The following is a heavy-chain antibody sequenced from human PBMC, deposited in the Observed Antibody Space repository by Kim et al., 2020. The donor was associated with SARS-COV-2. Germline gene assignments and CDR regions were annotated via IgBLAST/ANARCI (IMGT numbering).Heavy chain of an antibody. J-gene: IGHJ5*02. D-gene: IGHD3-16*01. CDR2: IGHAENFK. CDR3: VRVLIYVAHGDT. CDR1: GFAFNVFG. Sequence: GGSLRLSCATSGFAFNVFGMHCVRQAPGKGLVLLAVIGHAENFKYYAASVKGRFTISRDISRNTLSLQMSSPRFEDTAVISCVRVLIYVAHGDTSGQGT. V-gene: IGHV3-33*01.